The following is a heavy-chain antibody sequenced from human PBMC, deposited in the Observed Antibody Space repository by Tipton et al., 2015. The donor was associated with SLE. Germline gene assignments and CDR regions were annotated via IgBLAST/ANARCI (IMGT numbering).Heavy chain of an antibody. J-gene: IGHJ4*02. CDR3: ARNSFRQRFDS. D-gene: IGHD6-25*01. CDR1: GGSIRSGGYF. V-gene: IGHV4-31*03. CDR2: IDHSGST. Sequence: TLSLTCTVSGGSIRSGGYFWSWIRQHPGKGLEWIGEIDHSGSTNYNPSLKSRVTISLDTSKNQFSLKLSSVTAADTAVYFCARNSFRQRFDSWGQGTLVTVSS.